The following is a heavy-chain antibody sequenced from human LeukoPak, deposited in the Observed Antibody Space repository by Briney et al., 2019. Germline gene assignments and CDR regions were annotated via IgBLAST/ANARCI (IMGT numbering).Heavy chain of an antibody. CDR1: GYTFTSYY. Sequence: GASVKVSCKASGYTFTSYYLHWVRQAPGQGLEWMGIINPSCDSTSYSQKFQGRVTMTRDTSTSTVYMELSSPRSEDTAVYYCARDLAMIVVVQNHGVAFDIWGQGTMDTVSS. CDR3: ARDLAMIVVVQNHGVAFDI. J-gene: IGHJ3*02. V-gene: IGHV1-46*01. CDR2: INPSCDST. D-gene: IGHD3-22*01.